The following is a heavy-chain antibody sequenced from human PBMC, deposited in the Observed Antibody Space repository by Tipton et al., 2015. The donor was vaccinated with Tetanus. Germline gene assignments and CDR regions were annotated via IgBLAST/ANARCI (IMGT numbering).Heavy chain of an antibody. CDR3: ARPTKYCSGGSCYSHLDY. CDR2: ISYSGST. V-gene: IGHV4-39*01. Sequence: TLSLTCTVSGGSISSSSYYWGWIRQPPGKGLEWIGSISYSGSTYYNPSLKSRVTISVDTSKNQLSLKLSSVTAADTGVYYCARPTKYCSGGSCYSHLDYWGQGTLVTVSS. CDR1: GGSISSSSYY. J-gene: IGHJ4*02. D-gene: IGHD2-15*01.